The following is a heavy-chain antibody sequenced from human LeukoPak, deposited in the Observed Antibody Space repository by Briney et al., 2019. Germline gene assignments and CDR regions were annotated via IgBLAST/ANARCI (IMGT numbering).Heavy chain of an antibody. CDR2: IKPGDGTT. Sequence: SVKVSCKASRYTCTNYLVHWVRRAPGQRLEWMGIIKPGDGTTNYAQKFQRGVTLTWDTSTSTVYMELSSLRSEDTAVYYCARDSDRSSIDYWGQGTLLTVSS. D-gene: IGHD6-6*01. CDR1: RYTCTNYL. CDR3: ARDSDRSSIDY. J-gene: IGHJ4*02. V-gene: IGHV1-46*01.